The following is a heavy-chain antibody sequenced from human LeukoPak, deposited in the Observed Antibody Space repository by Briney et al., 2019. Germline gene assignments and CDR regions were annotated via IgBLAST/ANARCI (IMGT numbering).Heavy chain of an antibody. V-gene: IGHV3-23*01. CDR1: GFTFSSYA. J-gene: IGHJ4*02. D-gene: IGHD2-21*01. CDR3: AEGHIVVVPSTRYFDY. CDR2: ISDSGGST. Sequence: LSGGSLRLSCAASGFTFSSYAMSWVRQAPGKGLEWVSVISDSGGSTVYTDSVKGRFTISRDNSKNTLFLQMNSLRAEDTAVYYCAEGHIVVVPSTRYFDYWGQGTLVTVSS.